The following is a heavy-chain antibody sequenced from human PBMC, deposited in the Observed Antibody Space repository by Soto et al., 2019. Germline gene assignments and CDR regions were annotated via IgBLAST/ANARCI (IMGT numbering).Heavy chain of an antibody. CDR2: IYSDGST. V-gene: IGHV3-53*01. Sequence: PGGSLRLSCAASGFTVSRNYMTWVRQAPGKGLEWISIIYSDGSTYYADSVKGRFTISRDNSKNTLYLQMNSLRAEDTAVYYCARVSNYYDSSAYFDNWGQGTLVTVSS. CDR1: GFTVSRNY. J-gene: IGHJ4*02. D-gene: IGHD3-22*01. CDR3: ARVSNYYDSSAYFDN.